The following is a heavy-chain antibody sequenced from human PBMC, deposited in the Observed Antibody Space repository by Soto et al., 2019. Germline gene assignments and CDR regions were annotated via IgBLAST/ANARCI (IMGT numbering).Heavy chain of an antibody. CDR2: IKQDGSEK. CDR1: GFTFSSYW. D-gene: IGHD4-17*01. J-gene: IGHJ4*02. V-gene: IGHV3-7*01. Sequence: LRLSCAASGFTFSSYWMTWVRQAPGKGLEWVANIKQDGSEKYYVDSVKGRFTISRDSAKNSLYLQMNSLRAEDTAVYYCARGHDYGDYYFDYWGQGTLVTVSS. CDR3: ARGHDYGDYYFDY.